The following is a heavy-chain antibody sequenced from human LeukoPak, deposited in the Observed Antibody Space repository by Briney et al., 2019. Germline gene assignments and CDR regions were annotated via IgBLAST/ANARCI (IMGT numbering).Heavy chain of an antibody. V-gene: IGHV1-46*01. D-gene: IGHD6-19*01. Sequence: GASVKVSCKASGYTFTSYYMHWVRQAPGQGLEWMGIINPSGGSTSYAQKFQGRVTMTRDTSTSTVYMELSSLRSEDTAVYYCARGGGQYSSGWAPHDYWGQGTLVTVSS. CDR1: GYTFTSYY. CDR3: ARGGGQYSSGWAPHDY. CDR2: INPSGGST. J-gene: IGHJ4*02.